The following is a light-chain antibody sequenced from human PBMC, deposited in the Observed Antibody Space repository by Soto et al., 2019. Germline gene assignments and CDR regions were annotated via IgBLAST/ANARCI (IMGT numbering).Light chain of an antibody. Sequence: ETVMTQSPATLSVSPGERATLSCRASQRVSNNLAWYQQKPGQAPRLLIYGAITRATGIPARFSGSGSGTDFTLTISRLEPEDFAVYYCQQRSNWITFGQGTRLEIK. V-gene: IGKV3-15*01. CDR1: QRVSNN. J-gene: IGKJ5*01. CDR2: GAI. CDR3: QQRSNWIT.